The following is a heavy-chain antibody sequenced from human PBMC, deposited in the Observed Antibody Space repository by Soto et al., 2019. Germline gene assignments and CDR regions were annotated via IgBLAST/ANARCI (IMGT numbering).Heavy chain of an antibody. D-gene: IGHD3-3*01. Sequence: EVQLVESGGGLVQPGGSLRLSCADSGFTFSNYWIHWVRQAPGKGLVWVSQINTDGSASNYADSVKGRFSISRDNAKNTLFLQMYSLRAEDTAVYYCVKGGRDLGYWGQRTLVTVSS. V-gene: IGHV3-74*01. CDR2: INTDGSAS. CDR3: VKGGRDLGY. CDR1: GFTFSNYW. J-gene: IGHJ4*02.